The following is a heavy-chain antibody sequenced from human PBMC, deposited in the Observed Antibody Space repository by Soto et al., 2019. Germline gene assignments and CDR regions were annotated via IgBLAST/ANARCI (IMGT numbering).Heavy chain of an antibody. CDR3: ARERPLSSIPPRYFDL. J-gene: IGHJ2*01. Sequence: EERLSESGGGLIQPGGSLRLSCAASGFSFSHYALSWVRQAPGKGLEWVSESSSDGGSTSYPDSVRGRFIISRDRSKETLYFQMNTVRLEDTAVYFCARERPLSSIPPRYFDLWGRGTLVTVSS. CDR2: SSSDGGST. V-gene: IGHV3-23*01. D-gene: IGHD2-2*02. CDR1: GFSFSHYA.